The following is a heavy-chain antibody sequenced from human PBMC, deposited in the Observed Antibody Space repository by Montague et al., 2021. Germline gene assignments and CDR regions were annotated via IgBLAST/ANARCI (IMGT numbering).Heavy chain of an antibody. CDR1: GASFKAYY. J-gene: IGHJ4*02. CDR2: MNSSGAS. Sequence: SETLSLTCAVYGASFKAYYWSWIRQPPGKGLEWIGEMNSSGASNYNPSLTSRVTISVDIPKKQFSLNLRSMTAADTAMYYCMGWSGFEAGDFWGQGTQVIVSS. V-gene: IGHV4-34*01. D-gene: IGHD3-3*01. CDR3: MGWSGFEAGDF.